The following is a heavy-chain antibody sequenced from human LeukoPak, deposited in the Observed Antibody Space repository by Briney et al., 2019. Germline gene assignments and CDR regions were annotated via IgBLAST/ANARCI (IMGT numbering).Heavy chain of an antibody. V-gene: IGHV3-30-3*01. CDR3: AKDHSKIQPFDY. Sequence: GGSLRLSCAASGFTFNAYSMHWVRQAPGKGLEWVALISYDGSNKYYAASVKVRFTISRDNSKNTVFLQMNSLRAEDTAVYYCAKDHSKIQPFDYWGQGTLVTVSS. D-gene: IGHD5-18*01. CDR2: ISYDGSNK. J-gene: IGHJ4*02. CDR1: GFTFNAYS.